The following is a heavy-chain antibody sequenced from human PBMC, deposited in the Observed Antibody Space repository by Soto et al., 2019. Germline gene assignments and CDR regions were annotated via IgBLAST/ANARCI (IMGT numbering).Heavy chain of an antibody. Sequence: GSLRLSCAASGFTFSSYSMNWVRQAPGKGLEWLSFISSSSSAIYYADSVKGRFTISRDNAKKSLYLQMNSLRDEDTALYFCVRDRMARIALYAFDVWGQGTMVTVSS. J-gene: IGHJ3*01. V-gene: IGHV3-48*02. CDR1: GFTFSSYS. D-gene: IGHD3-16*02. CDR3: VRDRMARIALYAFDV. CDR2: ISSSSSAI.